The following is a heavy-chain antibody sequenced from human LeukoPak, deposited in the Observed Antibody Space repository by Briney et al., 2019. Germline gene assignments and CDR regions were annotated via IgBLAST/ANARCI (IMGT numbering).Heavy chain of an antibody. D-gene: IGHD4-23*01. Sequence: GGSPRLSCAASGFTFSAYGMHWVRQAPGKGLEWVAAISSNGRITSYADSVKGRLTISRDNSKDTLYLQMSSLRAEDTAVYYCATDSGGSPFDYWGHGTLVTVSS. CDR3: ATDSGGSPFDY. CDR1: GFTFSAYG. CDR2: ISSNGRIT. V-gene: IGHV3-33*01. J-gene: IGHJ4*01.